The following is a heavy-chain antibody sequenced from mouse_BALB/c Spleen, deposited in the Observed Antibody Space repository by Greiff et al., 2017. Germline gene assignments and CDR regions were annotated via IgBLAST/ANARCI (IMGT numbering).Heavy chain of an antibody. Sequence: VQLQQSGAELVRPGTSVKVSCKASGYAFTNYLIEWVKQRPGQGLEWIGVINPGSGGTNYNEKFKGKATLTADKSSSTAYMQLSSLTSDDSAVYFCASKIDRRYFDVWGAGTTVTVSS. CDR2: INPGSGGT. CDR1: GYAFTNYL. CDR3: ASKIDRRYFDV. V-gene: IGHV1-54*01. J-gene: IGHJ1*01.